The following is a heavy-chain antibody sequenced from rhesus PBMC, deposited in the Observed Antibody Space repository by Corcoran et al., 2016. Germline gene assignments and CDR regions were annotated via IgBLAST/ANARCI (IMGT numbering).Heavy chain of an antibody. D-gene: IGHD5-12*01. CDR2: IYGNNAST. Sequence: QVQLQESGPGLVKPSETLSLTCGVSGGSISDSSSWNWVRQPPGKGLEWIGNIYGNNASTNYHPSLKSRVTISTDTSKNQFFLKRGSVPAADTAIYYCASDARRPRWILDYWGRGVLVTVSS. J-gene: IGHJ4*01. CDR3: ASDARRPRWILDY. V-gene: IGHV4S9*01. CDR1: GGSISDSSS.